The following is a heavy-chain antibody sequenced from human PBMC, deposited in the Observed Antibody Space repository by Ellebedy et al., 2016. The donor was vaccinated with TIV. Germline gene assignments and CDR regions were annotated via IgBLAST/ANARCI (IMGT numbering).Heavy chain of an antibody. CDR1: GFTFDDYG. D-gene: IGHD2-15*01. Sequence: PGGSLRLSCAASGFTFDDYGMHWVRQAPGKGLEWVSGISWNSGKIGYADSVKGRFTISRDNAKNSLYLQMNSLRVEDTALYYCARCVVAHAAFDIWGQGTMVTVSS. J-gene: IGHJ3*02. CDR3: ARCVVAHAAFDI. CDR2: ISWNSGKI. V-gene: IGHV3-9*01.